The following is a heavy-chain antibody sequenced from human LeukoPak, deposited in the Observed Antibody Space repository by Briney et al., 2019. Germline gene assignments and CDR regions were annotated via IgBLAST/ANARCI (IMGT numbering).Heavy chain of an antibody. CDR3: ARGRKKIAARPHYGMDV. Sequence: SETLSLTCAVSGGSISSGGYSWSWIRQPPGKGLEWIGYIYHSGSTYYNPSLKSRVTISVDRSKNQFSLKLSSVTAADTAVYYCARGRKKIAARPHYGMDVWGQGTTVTVSS. V-gene: IGHV4-30-2*01. D-gene: IGHD6-6*01. CDR2: IYHSGST. J-gene: IGHJ6*02. CDR1: GGSISSGGYS.